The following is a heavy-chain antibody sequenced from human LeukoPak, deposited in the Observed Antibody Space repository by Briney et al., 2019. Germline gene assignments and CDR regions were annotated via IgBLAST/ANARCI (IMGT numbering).Heavy chain of an antibody. J-gene: IGHJ3*02. CDR1: GGTFSSYA. V-gene: IGHV1-69*13. CDR3: ARVAEYGGNAFDI. Sequence: SVKVSCKASGGTFSSYAISWVRQAPGQGLEWMGGIIPIFGTANYAQKFQGRVTITADESTSTAYMELSSLRSEDTAVYYCARVAEYGGNAFDIWGQGTMVTVSS. D-gene: IGHD3-10*01. CDR2: IIPIFGTA.